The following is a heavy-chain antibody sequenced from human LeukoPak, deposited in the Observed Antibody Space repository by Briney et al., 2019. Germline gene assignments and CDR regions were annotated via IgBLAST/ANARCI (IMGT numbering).Heavy chain of an antibody. J-gene: IGHJ4*02. D-gene: IGHD2-2*01. CDR3: ARVRNCSSTSCYAIDY. V-gene: IGHV4-59*01. Sequence: SETLSLTCTVSGGSISSYYWSWIRQPPGKGLEWIGYIYYSGSTNYNPSLKSRVTISVDTSKNQFSLKLSFVTAADTAVYYCARVRNCSSTSCYAIDYWGQGTLVTVSS. CDR2: IYYSGST. CDR1: GGSISSYY.